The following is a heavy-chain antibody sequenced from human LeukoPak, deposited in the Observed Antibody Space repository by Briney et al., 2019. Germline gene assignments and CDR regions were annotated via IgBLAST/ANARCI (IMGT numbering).Heavy chain of an antibody. CDR2: ISGSGGST. D-gene: IGHD3-10*01. Sequence: GGSLRLSCAASGFTFSNYWVHWVRQAPGKGLEWVSAISGSGGSTYYADSVKGRFTISRDNSKNTLYLQMNSLRAEDTAVYYCANTMAYTFDYWGQGTLVTVSS. V-gene: IGHV3-23*01. CDR1: GFTFSNYW. J-gene: IGHJ4*02. CDR3: ANTMAYTFDY.